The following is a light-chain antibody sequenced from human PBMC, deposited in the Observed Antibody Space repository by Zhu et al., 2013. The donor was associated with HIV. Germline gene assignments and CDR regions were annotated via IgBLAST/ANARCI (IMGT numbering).Light chain of an antibody. J-gene: IGKJ4*02. CDR3: QQSYRTPPT. CDR1: ENINIY. Sequence: DIQVTQALSSLSASVGDRVTITCRASENINIYLNWYQQKPGKAPSLLIYAASNLHSGVPPRFSGSGSGTDFTLTIGDLQPEDFATYYCQQSYRTPPTFGRGTKVEIK. CDR2: AAS. V-gene: IGKV1-39*01.